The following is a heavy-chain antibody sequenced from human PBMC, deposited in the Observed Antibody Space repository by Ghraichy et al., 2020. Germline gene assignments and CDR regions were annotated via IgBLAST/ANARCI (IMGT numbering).Heavy chain of an antibody. CDR2: IKQDGSEK. V-gene: IGHV3-7*01. Sequence: LSLTCAASGFTFSSYWMSWVRQAPGKGLEWVANIKQDGSEKYYVDSVKGRFTISRDNAKNSLYLQMNSLRAEDTAVYYCASNNILTGYYAGGSHWGQGTLVTVSS. J-gene: IGHJ4*02. D-gene: IGHD3-9*01. CDR3: ASNNILTGYYAGGSH. CDR1: GFTFSSYW.